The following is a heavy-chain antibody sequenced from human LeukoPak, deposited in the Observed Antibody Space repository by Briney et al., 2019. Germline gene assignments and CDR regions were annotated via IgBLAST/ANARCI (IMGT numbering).Heavy chain of an antibody. D-gene: IGHD2-15*01. Sequence: SVKVSCKASGGTFSSYAISWVRQAPGQGREWMGGIIPIFGTANYAQKFQGRVTITADESTSTAYMELSSLRSEDTAVYYCARISTLGYCSGGSCYSDWFDPWGQGTLVTVSS. V-gene: IGHV1-69*13. CDR3: ARISTLGYCSGGSCYSDWFDP. CDR2: IIPIFGTA. J-gene: IGHJ5*02. CDR1: GGTFSSYA.